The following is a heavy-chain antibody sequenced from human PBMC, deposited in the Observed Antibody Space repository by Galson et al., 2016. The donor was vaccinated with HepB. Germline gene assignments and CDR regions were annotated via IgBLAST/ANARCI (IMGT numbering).Heavy chain of an antibody. CDR2: IKQDGSEK. Sequence: SLRLSCAASEFTFSSYWMSWVRQAPGKGLEWVANIKQDGSEKFYVGSVKGRFTISRDNAKNSLYLQMNSLRAEDTAVYYRATWENDYGDYWGQGTLVTVSS. CDR3: ATWENDYGDY. V-gene: IGHV3-7*03. CDR1: EFTFSSYW. D-gene: IGHD4-17*01. J-gene: IGHJ4*02.